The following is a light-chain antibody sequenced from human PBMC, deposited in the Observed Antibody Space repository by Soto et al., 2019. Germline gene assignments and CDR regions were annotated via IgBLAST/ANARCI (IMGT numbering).Light chain of an antibody. Sequence: LSASVGDIVRIIWRACQGISTDLGCYHQQPGKAPHRLIYAASTFQSGLPSRFSGSGSATEFFLTIISRQPQDFATYCCLQHNSYPPTFGQGTKVEI. CDR1: QGISTD. J-gene: IGKJ1*01. CDR2: AAS. CDR3: LQHNSYPPT. V-gene: IGKV1-17*01.